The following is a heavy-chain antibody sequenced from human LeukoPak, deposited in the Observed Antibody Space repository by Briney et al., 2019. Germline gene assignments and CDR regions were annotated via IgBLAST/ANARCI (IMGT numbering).Heavy chain of an antibody. V-gene: IGHV3-23*01. Sequence: PGGSLRLSCAASGFTFNIYALGWVRQAPGKGLEWVSGISGSGGSTYYADSVKGRFTISRDNSKNTLYLQMNSLRAEDTAVYYCAKTPRYCDRTSCSWDYWGQGTLVTVSS. CDR3: AKTPRYCDRTSCSWDY. CDR1: GFTFNIYA. CDR2: ISGSGGST. D-gene: IGHD2-2*01. J-gene: IGHJ4*02.